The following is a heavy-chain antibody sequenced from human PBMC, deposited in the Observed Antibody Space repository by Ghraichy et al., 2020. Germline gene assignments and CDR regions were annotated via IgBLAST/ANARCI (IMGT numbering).Heavy chain of an antibody. CDR3: ARENAAAWGYFDY. V-gene: IGHV3-11*01. CDR2: IGSSGGMK. D-gene: IGHD6-13*01. CDR1: GFSFSDYY. J-gene: IGHJ4*02. Sequence: GGSLRLSCAASGFSFSDYYMSWIRQAPGKGLEWVSNIGSSGGMKSYADSVKGRFTISRDNAKSSLYLQINSLRAEDTALYYCARENAAAWGYFDYWGQVTVVIVSS.